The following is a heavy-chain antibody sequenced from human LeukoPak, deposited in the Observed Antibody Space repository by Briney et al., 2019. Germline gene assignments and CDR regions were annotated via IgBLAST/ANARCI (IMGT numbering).Heavy chain of an antibody. V-gene: IGHV3-48*03. Sequence: PGGSLRLSCAASGFTFSTYEMNWVRQASGKGLEWVSHISSSGSTISYVDSVKGRFTISRDNAKNSLHLQMNGLRAEDTAVYYCARDWNWDDWYYDLWGRGTLVTVSS. J-gene: IGHJ2*01. D-gene: IGHD1-7*01. CDR1: GFTFSTYE. CDR3: ARDWNWDDWYYDL. CDR2: ISSSGSTI.